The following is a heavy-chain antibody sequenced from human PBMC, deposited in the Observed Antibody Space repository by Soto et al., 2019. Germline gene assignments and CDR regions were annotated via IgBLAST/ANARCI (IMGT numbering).Heavy chain of an antibody. CDR1: GGSFSGYY. CDR2: INHSGST. CDR3: ARGGIVVVPARGWFDP. J-gene: IGHJ5*02. D-gene: IGHD2-2*01. Sequence: QVQLQQWGAGLLKPSETLSLTCAVYGGSFSGYYWSWIRQPPGKGLEWIGEINHSGSTNYNPSLKSRVTISVATSKNQFSLKLRSVTAADTAVYYCARGGIVVVPARGWFDPWGQGTLVTVSS. V-gene: IGHV4-34*01.